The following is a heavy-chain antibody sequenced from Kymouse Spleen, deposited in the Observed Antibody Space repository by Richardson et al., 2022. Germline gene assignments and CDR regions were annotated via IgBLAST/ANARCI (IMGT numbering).Heavy chain of an antibody. Sequence: QVQLQQWGAGLLKPSETLSLTCAVYGGSFSGYYWSWIRQPPGKGLEWIGEINHSGSTNYNPSLKSRVTISVDTSKNQFSLKLSSVTAADTAVYYCARGITGTTKGWFDPWGQGTLVTVSS. J-gene: IGHJ5*02. CDR1: GGSFSGYY. D-gene: IGHD1-7*01. CDR2: INHSGST. CDR3: ARGITGTTKGWFDP. V-gene: IGHV4-34*01.